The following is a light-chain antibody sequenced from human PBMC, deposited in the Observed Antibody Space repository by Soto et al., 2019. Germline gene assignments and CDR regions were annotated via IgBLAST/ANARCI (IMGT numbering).Light chain of an antibody. CDR3: QELHTWPPWP. CDR1: QTVSRY. CDR2: DAS. Sequence: EIVLTQSPATLSLSPGERDTLSCRASQTVSRYLAWYQQKPGQAPRLLIYDASNRATGIPARFSGSGSGTDFTLTISSLEPDDFSSDYCQELHTWPPWPSGQR. V-gene: IGKV3-11*01. J-gene: IGKJ5*01.